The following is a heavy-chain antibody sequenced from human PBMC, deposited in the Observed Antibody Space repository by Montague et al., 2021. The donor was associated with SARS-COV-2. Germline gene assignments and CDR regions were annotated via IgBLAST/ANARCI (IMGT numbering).Heavy chain of an antibody. CDR1: GGSISDYY. CDR2: ISDSGYTI. J-gene: IGHJ4*02. D-gene: IGHD1-26*01. CDR3: AKDAKAIAY. Sequence: LSLTCTVSGGSISDYYMTWIRKAPGKGLEWVSYISDSGYTIYYADSVKGRFTISRDNAKNSLYLQMNSLRAEDTAMYYCAKDAKAIAYWGQGTLVTVSS. V-gene: IGHV3-11*01.